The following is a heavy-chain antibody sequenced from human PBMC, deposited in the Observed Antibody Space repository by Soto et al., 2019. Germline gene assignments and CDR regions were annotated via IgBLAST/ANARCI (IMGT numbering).Heavy chain of an antibody. CDR3: ARHPHSSSWYDYFDY. CDR1: GYSFTSYW. D-gene: IGHD6-13*01. CDR2: IYPGDSDT. V-gene: IGHV5-51*01. J-gene: IGHJ4*02. Sequence: GESLKISCKGSGYSFTSYWIGWVRQMPGKGLEWMGIIYPGDSDTRYSPSFQGQVTISAYKSISTAYLQWSSLKASDTAMYYCARHPHSSSWYDYFDYCGQGTLVTVSS.